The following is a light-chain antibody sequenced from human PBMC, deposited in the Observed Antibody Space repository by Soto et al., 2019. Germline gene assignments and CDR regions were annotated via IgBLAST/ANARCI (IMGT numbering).Light chain of an antibody. J-gene: IGKJ5*01. Sequence: AIRITQSPSSFSSSTGDRVTITCLSSQGISSYLAWYQQKPGKAPKLLIYAASTLQSGVPSRFSGSGSGTDFTLTISCLQSEDFATYYCQQYYSYPLTFGQGTRLEIK. CDR2: AAS. V-gene: IGKV1-8*01. CDR1: QGISSY. CDR3: QQYYSYPLT.